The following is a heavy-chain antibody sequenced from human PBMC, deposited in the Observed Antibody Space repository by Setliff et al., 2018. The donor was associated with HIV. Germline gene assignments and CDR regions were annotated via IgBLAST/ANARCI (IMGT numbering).Heavy chain of an antibody. V-gene: IGHV1-2*06. CDR3: ARSCRSSGYCHFDY. CDR1: GYTFDGHY. CDR2: ISPNNFNT. D-gene: IGHD3-22*01. Sequence: VASVKVSCKTSGYTFDGHYLHWVRQAPGQGLGWMGRISPNNFNTQYAKNFQGRVTMTWDTSTSTGYMEVYRLRSDDTAVYFCARSCRSSGYCHFDYWGQGTLVTVSS. J-gene: IGHJ4*02.